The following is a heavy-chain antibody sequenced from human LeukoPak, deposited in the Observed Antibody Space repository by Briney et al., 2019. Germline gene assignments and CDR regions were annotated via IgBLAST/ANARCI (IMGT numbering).Heavy chain of an antibody. D-gene: IGHD3-10*01. V-gene: IGHV3-30*04. CDR3: TPAPYYYGSGSYYDDY. Sequence: GGSLRLSCAASGFTFSSYAMHWVRQAPGKGLEWVAVISYDGSNKYYADSVKGRFTISRDDSKNTLYLQMNSLKTEDTAVYYCTPAPYYYGSGSYYDDYWGQGTLVTVSS. CDR2: ISYDGSNK. CDR1: GFTFSSYA. J-gene: IGHJ4*02.